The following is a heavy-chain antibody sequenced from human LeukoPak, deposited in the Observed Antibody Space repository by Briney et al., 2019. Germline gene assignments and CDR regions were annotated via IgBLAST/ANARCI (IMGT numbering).Heavy chain of an antibody. Sequence: ASVKVSCKASGYTFTSYGISWVRQAPGQGLEWMGWINTNTGNPTYAQGFTGRFVFSLDTSVSTAYLQISSLKAEDTAVYYCARVRTDPTFDYWGQGTLVTVSS. J-gene: IGHJ4*02. V-gene: IGHV7-4-1*02. CDR2: INTNTGNP. CDR3: ARVRTDPTFDY. CDR1: GYTFTSYG.